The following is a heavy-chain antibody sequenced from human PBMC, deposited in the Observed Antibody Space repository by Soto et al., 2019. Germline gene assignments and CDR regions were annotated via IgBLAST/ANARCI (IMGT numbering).Heavy chain of an antibody. D-gene: IGHD4-17*01. Sequence: QVQLVQSGAEVKQPGASVKVSCKTSGYTFSDYDITWVRQATGQGLEWMGWMNPDSANTGYAQKFQGRVTMTRDTSIDTAYMELNSLPSEHTAVYYCARALRNHLLSDFWGQGTQVTVSS. CDR1: GYTFSDYD. V-gene: IGHV1-8*01. CDR2: MNPDSANT. CDR3: ARALRNHLLSDF. J-gene: IGHJ4*02.